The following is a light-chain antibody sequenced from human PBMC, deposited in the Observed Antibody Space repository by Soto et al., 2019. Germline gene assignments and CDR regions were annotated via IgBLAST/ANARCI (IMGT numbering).Light chain of an antibody. Sequence: EIVLTQSPGTLYLSPGERATLSCRASNSVISSYLARYQQKPGQAHRLLIYGASSRATGIPDRFSGSGYGTDFTLAISRLEPVDFAVYYCQQYGSSPPTTFGQGTRLEIK. CDR2: GAS. V-gene: IGKV3-20*01. CDR1: NSVISSY. J-gene: IGKJ5*01. CDR3: QQYGSSPPTT.